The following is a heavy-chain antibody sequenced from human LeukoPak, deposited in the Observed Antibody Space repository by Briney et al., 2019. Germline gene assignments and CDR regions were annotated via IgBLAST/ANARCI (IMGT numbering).Heavy chain of an antibody. CDR1: GFTFSTNY. V-gene: IGHV3-7*01. CDR3: ARVSRGALNHKPHY. Sequence: GGSLRLSCAASGFTFSTNYMSWVRQAPGQGLEWVANIKQDGSEKYYVDSVKGRFTISRDNAKNSMYLRRNGLRAEDTAVYYYARVSRGALNHKPHYWGQGTLVTVSS. D-gene: IGHD1-14*01. CDR2: IKQDGSEK. J-gene: IGHJ4*02.